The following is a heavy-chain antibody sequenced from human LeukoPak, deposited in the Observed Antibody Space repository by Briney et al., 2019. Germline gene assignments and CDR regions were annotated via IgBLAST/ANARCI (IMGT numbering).Heavy chain of an antibody. J-gene: IGHJ4*02. CDR3: AKSRGIAVAGYDY. V-gene: IGHV3-33*06. CDR1: GFTFSSYG. Sequence: GGSLRLSCAASGFTFSSYGMHWVRQAPGKGLEWVAVIWYDGSNKYYADSVKGRFTISRDNSKNTLYLQMSSLRAEDTAVYYCAKSRGIAVAGYDYWGQGTLVTVSS. D-gene: IGHD6-19*01. CDR2: IWYDGSNK.